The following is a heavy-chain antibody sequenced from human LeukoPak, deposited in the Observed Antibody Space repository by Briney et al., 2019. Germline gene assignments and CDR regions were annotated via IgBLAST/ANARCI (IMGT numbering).Heavy chain of an antibody. CDR3: VRGYSYGWFDP. D-gene: IGHD5-18*01. V-gene: IGHV3-7*01. J-gene: IGHJ5*02. CDR1: GFTFSNYW. CDR2: IKQDGSEK. Sequence: GGSLRLSCAASGFTFSNYWISWVRQAPGKGLEWVANIKQDGSEKYYVDSVKGRFTTSRDNAKNSLYLQMNSLRAEDTAVYYCVRGYSYGWFDPWGQGTLVTVSS.